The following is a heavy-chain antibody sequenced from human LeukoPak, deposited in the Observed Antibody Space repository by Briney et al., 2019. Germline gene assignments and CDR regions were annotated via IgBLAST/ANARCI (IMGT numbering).Heavy chain of an antibody. Sequence: ASVKVSCKASGYTFTSYDINWVRQATGQGLEWKGWMNPNSGNTGYAQKFQGRVTMTRNTSISTAYMELSSLRSEDTAVYYCARGRGGPKEVVVAAIDYWGQGTLVTVSS. CDR1: GYTFTSYD. J-gene: IGHJ4*02. CDR3: ARGRGGPKEVVVAAIDY. D-gene: IGHD2-15*01. CDR2: MNPNSGNT. V-gene: IGHV1-8*01.